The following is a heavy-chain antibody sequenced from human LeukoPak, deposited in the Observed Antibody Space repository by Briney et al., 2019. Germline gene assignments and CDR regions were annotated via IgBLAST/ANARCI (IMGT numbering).Heavy chain of an antibody. Sequence: PSETLSLTCTVSGGSISSGDYYWSWIRQPPGKGLEWIGYIYYSGSTYYNPSLKSRVTISVDTSKNQFSLKLSSVTAADTAVYYCARGLGGPYYFDYWGQGTLVTVSS. CDR2: IYYSGST. CDR1: GGSISSGDYY. D-gene: IGHD1-26*01. V-gene: IGHV4-30-4*01. J-gene: IGHJ4*02. CDR3: ARGLGGPYYFDY.